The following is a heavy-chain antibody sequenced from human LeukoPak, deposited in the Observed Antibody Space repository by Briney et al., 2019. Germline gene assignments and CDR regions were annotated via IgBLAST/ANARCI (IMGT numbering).Heavy chain of an antibody. CDR2: MYYSGTT. J-gene: IGHJ5*02. CDR3: ARPYYYDSRIDP. D-gene: IGHD3-22*01. Sequence: SETLSLTCTVSGGSISSGDYYWSWIRQPPGKGLEWIAYMYYSGTTYYNPSLKSRVTMSADTSKNQLSLKLSSVTAADTAVYYCARPYYYDSRIDPWGQGILVTVSS. CDR1: GGSISSGDYY. V-gene: IGHV4-30-4*01.